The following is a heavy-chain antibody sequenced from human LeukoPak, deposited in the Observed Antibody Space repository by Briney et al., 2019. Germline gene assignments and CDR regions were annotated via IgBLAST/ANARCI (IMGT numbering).Heavy chain of an antibody. CDR1: GFTFSSYA. J-gene: IGHJ5*02. Sequence: GGSLRLSCAASGFTFSSYAMSWVRQAPGKGLEWVSAISGSGGSTYYADSVKGRFTISRDNSKNTLYLQMNSLRAEDTAVYYCAKDRKANYYDSSGLFYSLFDPWGQGTLVTVSS. V-gene: IGHV3-23*01. D-gene: IGHD3-22*01. CDR3: AKDRKANYYDSSGLFYSLFDP. CDR2: ISGSGGST.